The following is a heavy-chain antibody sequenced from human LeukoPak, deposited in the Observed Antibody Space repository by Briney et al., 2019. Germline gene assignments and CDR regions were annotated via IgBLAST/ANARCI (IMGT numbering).Heavy chain of an antibody. D-gene: IGHD3-3*01. Sequence: PGGSLRLSCVASGLTFNRYWMSWLRQVPGKGLEWVANIKQDGTETHYVDSAKGRFTISRDNAKSSLYLQMNSLRAEDTAVYYCARDCLGSQFWSGYYLGPDNYFDYWGQGSLVTVSS. CDR3: ARDCLGSQFWSGYYLGPDNYFDY. CDR1: GLTFNRYW. J-gene: IGHJ4*02. V-gene: IGHV3-7*01. CDR2: IKQDGTET.